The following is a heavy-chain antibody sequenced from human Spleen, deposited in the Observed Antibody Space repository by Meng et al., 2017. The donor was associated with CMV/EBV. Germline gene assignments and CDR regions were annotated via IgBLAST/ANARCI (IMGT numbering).Heavy chain of an antibody. CDR2: IKKDGSET. CDR3: ARGGGEY. Sequence: GESLKISCAASGFTFSNYWMTWVRQSPGKGLEWVANIKKDGSETYYVDSVKGRFTISRDNAKNSLYLQMNRLRVEDTAVYYCARGGGEYWGQGTQVTVSS. V-gene: IGHV3-7*01. J-gene: IGHJ4*02. D-gene: IGHD3-16*01. CDR1: GFTFSNYW.